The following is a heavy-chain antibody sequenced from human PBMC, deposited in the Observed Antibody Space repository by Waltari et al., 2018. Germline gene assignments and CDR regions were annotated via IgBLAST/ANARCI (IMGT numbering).Heavy chain of an antibody. CDR1: GVNFNAFA. CDR2: IGGSSGTT. J-gene: IGHJ4*02. V-gene: IGHV3-23*01. D-gene: IGHD1-7*01. CDR3: AKNKGFNWNYVLDY. Sequence: QLLEPGGGLVQPGGSLRLSGEASGVNFNAFAMSWVRQSPGKGLEGVSEIGGSSGTTFYIGSVKGRYTISRDNSKNTLYLQMNSLRAEDTAVYYCAKNKGFNWNYVLDYWGQGTLVTVSS.